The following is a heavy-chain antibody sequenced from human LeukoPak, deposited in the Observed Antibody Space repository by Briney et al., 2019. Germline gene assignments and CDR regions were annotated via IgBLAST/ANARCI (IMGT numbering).Heavy chain of an antibody. D-gene: IGHD3-22*01. CDR3: ARSPSRITMIVVAHDAFDI. CDR1: GFIFTDYW. Sequence: GGSMRLSCVASGFIFTDYWMHWVRQGPGKELVWVARISGDGRGTAYADSVKGRFTISRDNAKNTLYLQMNSLRAEGTAVYYCARSPSRITMIVVAHDAFDIWGQGTMVTVSS. V-gene: IGHV3-74*01. J-gene: IGHJ3*02. CDR2: ISGDGRGT.